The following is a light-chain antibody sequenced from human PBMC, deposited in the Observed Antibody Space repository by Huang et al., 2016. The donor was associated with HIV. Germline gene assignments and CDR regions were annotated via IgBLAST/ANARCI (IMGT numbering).Light chain of an antibody. Sequence: IQLTQSPSSLSASIGDRVTITCRASQGISSYLAGYQQKPGKAPKLLIYAASTLQSVVPARFSGSGSGTDFTLIISSLQPEDFATYYCQQLNTYPVTFGGGTKVEIK. CDR1: QGISSY. J-gene: IGKJ4*01. V-gene: IGKV1-9*01. CDR3: QQLNTYPVT. CDR2: AAS.